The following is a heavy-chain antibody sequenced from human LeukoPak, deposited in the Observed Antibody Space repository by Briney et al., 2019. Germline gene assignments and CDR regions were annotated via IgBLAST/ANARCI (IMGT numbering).Heavy chain of an antibody. CDR2: ISYSGSS. V-gene: IGHV4-59*07. CDR1: GCTLSSFY. CDR3: ARGPFFGLGIVLYYYDY. Sequence: SDTLNLTCTVSGCTLSSFYRRWIRQPPGEGLEWIGYISYSGSSNYNPSLKSRVTTSLDTSKRQFSLKVTSVSAADTAVYYCARGPFFGLGIVLYYYDYWGQGTLVTVSA. J-gene: IGHJ4*02. D-gene: IGHD3-10*01.